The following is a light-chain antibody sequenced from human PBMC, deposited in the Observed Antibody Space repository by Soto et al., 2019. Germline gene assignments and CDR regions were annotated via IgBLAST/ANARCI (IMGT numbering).Light chain of an antibody. CDR3: QHYYSNSET. V-gene: IGKV1-5*03. CDR1: QTISSW. CDR2: NAS. J-gene: IGKJ1*01. Sequence: DVHMSLSPATLSAPFGDSITSTCRASQTISSWLAWYQQKPGKAPKLLIYNASTLKSGVPSRFSGSGSGTEFTLTISSLQPDDFAAYYCQHYYSNSETFGQGTKVDIK.